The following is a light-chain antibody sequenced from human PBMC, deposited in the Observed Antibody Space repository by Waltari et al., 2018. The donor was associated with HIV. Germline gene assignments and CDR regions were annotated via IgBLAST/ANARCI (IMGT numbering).Light chain of an antibody. J-gene: IGLJ2*01. CDR2: DLT. CDR1: SRDIGGHNY. V-gene: IGLV2-11*01. CDR3: FSFAGRYTCL. Sequence: QSALTQPRAVSGSTGQSVTIACTGTSRDIGGHNYVSWYQQPPGNVPNLMIYDLTRRPSVVPYRFSGSKSGTAASLTISCLQAEDAADSYCFSFAGRYTCLFGGGTKLTDL.